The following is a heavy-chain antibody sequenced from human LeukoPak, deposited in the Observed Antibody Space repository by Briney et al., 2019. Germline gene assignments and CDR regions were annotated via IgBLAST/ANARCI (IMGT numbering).Heavy chain of an antibody. V-gene: IGHV3-7*04. D-gene: IGHD5-12*01. Sequence: GGSLRLSCTASGFTFSRYWMTWVRQAPGKGLEWVANIKEDGSAKYYVDSMKGRFTISRDNAKNSLYLQINSLRAEDTAVYYCARDPPGYGGYSYWGQGTLVTVSS. J-gene: IGHJ4*02. CDR3: ARDPPGYGGYSY. CDR2: IKEDGSAK. CDR1: GFTFSRYW.